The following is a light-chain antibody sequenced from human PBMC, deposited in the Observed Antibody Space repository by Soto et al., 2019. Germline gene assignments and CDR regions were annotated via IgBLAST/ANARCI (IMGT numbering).Light chain of an antibody. V-gene: IGKV1-27*01. CDR1: QGIIYY. CDR3: QKYNTAPQT. CDR2: AAS. Sequence: DIQMTQSPSSLSASVGDRVTITCRASQGIIYYLAWYQQKPGKVPKLLLYAASTLQSGVPSRFSGSGSGTDFTLTISSLQPEDVATYYCQKYNTAPQTFGPGTRVEIK. J-gene: IGKJ1*01.